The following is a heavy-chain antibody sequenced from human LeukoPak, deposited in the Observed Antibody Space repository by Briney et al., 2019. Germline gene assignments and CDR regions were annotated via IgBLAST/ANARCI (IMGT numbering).Heavy chain of an antibody. J-gene: IGHJ4*02. D-gene: IGHD6-19*01. CDR1: GFTFSSYG. CDR3: AKMRPSSGWCYDY. V-gene: IGHV3-23*01. Sequence: GGSLRLSCAASGFTFSSYGMSWVRQAPGKGLEWVSAISGSGGSTYYADSVKGRFTISRDNSRNTLYLQMNSLRAEDTAVYYCAKMRPSSGWCYDYWGQGTLVTVSS. CDR2: ISGSGGST.